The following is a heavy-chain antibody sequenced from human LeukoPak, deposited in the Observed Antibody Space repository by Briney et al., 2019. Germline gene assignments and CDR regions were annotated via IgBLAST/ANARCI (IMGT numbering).Heavy chain of an antibody. Sequence: GGSLRLPCAASGFTISSYVLSWVRQAPGKGLEWVSSISDSGGNTYYADSVKGRFTISRDNSKNTLYLQMNSLRVEDTAIYYCAKDGAQVGVTFDYWGQGTLVTVSS. J-gene: IGHJ4*02. V-gene: IGHV3-23*01. CDR3: AKDGAQVGVTFDY. CDR2: ISDSGGNT. CDR1: GFTISSYV. D-gene: IGHD1-26*01.